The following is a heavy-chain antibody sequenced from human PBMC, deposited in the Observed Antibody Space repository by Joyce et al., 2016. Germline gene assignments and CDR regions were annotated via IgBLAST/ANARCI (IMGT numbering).Heavy chain of an antibody. CDR1: GVSVNTNY. CDR3: ARGAQVGPNRWGLAV. CDR2: LYSAGSA. J-gene: IGHJ6*02. Sequence: EVQLVESGGGLIQPGGYLRLSCAASGVSVNTNYMSWVCQPPGKGLESVSVLYSAGSAFYADSVRCRFTISRDTSNNTLYLQMDSLRVDDTAIYDCARGAQVGPNRWGLAVWGQGTTVIVSS. D-gene: IGHD1-26*01. V-gene: IGHV3-53*01.